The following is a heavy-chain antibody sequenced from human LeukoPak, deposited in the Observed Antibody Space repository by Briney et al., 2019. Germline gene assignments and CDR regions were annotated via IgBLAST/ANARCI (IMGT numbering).Heavy chain of an antibody. CDR2: IYTSGST. Sequence: SETLSLTCTVSGGSITNYYWSWIRKPAGKGLEWIGRIYTSGSTNYNPSLKGRVTMSIDTSKNQFSLKLTSVTAADTAVYYCARVYYDTSGRYYYFDYWGQGTLVTVSS. CDR3: ARVYYDTSGRYYYFDY. V-gene: IGHV4-4*07. CDR1: GGSITNYY. D-gene: IGHD3-22*01. J-gene: IGHJ4*02.